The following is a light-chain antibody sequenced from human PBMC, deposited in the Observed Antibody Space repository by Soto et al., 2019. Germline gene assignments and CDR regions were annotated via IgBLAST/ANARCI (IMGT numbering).Light chain of an antibody. J-gene: IGKJ4*01. V-gene: IGKV1-39*01. Sequence: DIQMTQSPSTLSASVGDRVTITCRASQGISTFLNWYQQKLGKAPKLLIYAASSLQSGVPSRFSGSGPGTDFTLTISSLQPEDFATYYCQQSYSTPLTFGRGTKVDIK. CDR1: QGISTF. CDR2: AAS. CDR3: QQSYSTPLT.